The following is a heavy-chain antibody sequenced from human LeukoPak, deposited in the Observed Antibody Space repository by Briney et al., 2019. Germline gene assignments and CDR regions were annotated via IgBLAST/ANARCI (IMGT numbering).Heavy chain of an antibody. CDR1: GYTFTSYD. CDR3: ARVQGARSSSWYWFDP. CDR2: MNPNDGNT. J-gene: IGHJ5*02. V-gene: IGHV1-8*03. D-gene: IGHD6-13*01. Sequence: ASVKVSCKASGYTFTSYDINWVRQATGQGLEWMGWMNPNDGNTGYAQKFQGRVTITRNTSISTAYMELSSLRSEDTAVYYCARVQGARSSSWYWFDPWGQGTLVTVSS.